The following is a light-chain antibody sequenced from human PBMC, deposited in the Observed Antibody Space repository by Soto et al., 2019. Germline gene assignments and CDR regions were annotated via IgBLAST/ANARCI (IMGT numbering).Light chain of an antibody. CDR1: STDFVSYNR. CDR2: EVS. Sequence: LTQPPSVSGSPGQSVTISCTGTSTDFVSYNRVSWYQQPPGTAPKLMIYEVSKRPSGVPDRFSGSKSGNTASLTISGLQAEEEADYYCSSYTSSSLYVFGTGTKVTVL. CDR3: SSYTSSSLYV. V-gene: IGLV2-18*02. J-gene: IGLJ1*01.